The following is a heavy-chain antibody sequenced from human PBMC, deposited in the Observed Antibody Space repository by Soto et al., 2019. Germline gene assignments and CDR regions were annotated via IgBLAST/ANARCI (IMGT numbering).Heavy chain of an antibody. CDR1: GFTFSSYA. CDR2: ISGSGGST. V-gene: IGHV3-23*01. Sequence: GGSLRLSCAASGFTFSSYAMSWVRQAPGKGLEWVSAISGSGGSTYYADSVKGRFTISRDDAKKSLSLQMNSLRAEDTAVYYCARGRGLDVWGQGTTVTVSS. J-gene: IGHJ6*02. CDR3: ARGRGLDV.